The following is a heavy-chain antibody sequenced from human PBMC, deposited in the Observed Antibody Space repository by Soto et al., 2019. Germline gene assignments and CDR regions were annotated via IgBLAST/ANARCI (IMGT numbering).Heavy chain of an antibody. J-gene: IGHJ4*02. Sequence: QVQLMQSGVEVTKPGASVTLSCKTSGYAFMSYGLSWVRLAPGQGLEWMGWTVPGSGTIVYAQKFQDRSNINIDRSTATGYREMRGVTSAASGLYFCTRVAGYGSGTRHFDKWGQGTLVTVSS. CDR1: GYAFMSYG. CDR2: TVPGSGTI. V-gene: IGHV1-18*01. CDR3: TRVAGYGSGTRHFDK. D-gene: IGHD3-10*01.